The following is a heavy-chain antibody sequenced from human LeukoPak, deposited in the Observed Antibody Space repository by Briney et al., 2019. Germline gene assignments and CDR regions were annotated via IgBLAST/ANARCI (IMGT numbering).Heavy chain of an antibody. CDR3: ARGYNWNDAWFDP. J-gene: IGHJ5*02. CDR2: INPNSGGT. V-gene: IGHV1-2*02. CDR1: GYTFTGYY. D-gene: IGHD1-1*01. Sequence: ASVKVSCKASGYTFTGYYMHWVRQAPGLGLEWMGWINPNSGGTNYAQKFQGRVTMTRDTSISTAYMELSRLRSDDTAVYYCARGYNWNDAWFDPWGQGTLVTVSS.